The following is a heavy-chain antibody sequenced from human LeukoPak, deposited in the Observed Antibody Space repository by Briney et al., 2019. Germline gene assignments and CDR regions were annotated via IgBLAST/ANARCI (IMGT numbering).Heavy chain of an antibody. V-gene: IGHV1-69*06. Sequence: SVRVSCKASGGTFSSYAISWVRQAPGQGLEWMGGIIPIFGTAIYAQKFQGRVTITADKSTSTAYMELSSLRSEDTAVYYCARGGVVPAARNWFDPWGQGTLVTVSS. CDR2: IIPIFGTA. D-gene: IGHD2-2*01. CDR3: ARGGVVPAARNWFDP. CDR1: GGTFSSYA. J-gene: IGHJ5*02.